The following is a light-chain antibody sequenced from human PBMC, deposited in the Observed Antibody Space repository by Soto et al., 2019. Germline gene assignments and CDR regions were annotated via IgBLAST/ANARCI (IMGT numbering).Light chain of an antibody. CDR2: DVS. Sequence: DLTKPASVTGLPGQASTISCTRTSSDVGGYTYVSWYQQHPGKAPKFIIYDVSNRPSGVPNRFSGSKSGNTASLTITGLQAEDEADYYCQSYDSSLSGLYVFGTGTKVTVL. V-gene: IGLV2-14*01. J-gene: IGLJ1*01. CDR3: QSYDSSLSGLYV. CDR1: SSDVGGYTY.